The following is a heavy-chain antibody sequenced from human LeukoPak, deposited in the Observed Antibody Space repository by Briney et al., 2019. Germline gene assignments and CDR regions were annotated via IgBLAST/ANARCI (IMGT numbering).Heavy chain of an antibody. V-gene: IGHV4-34*01. Sequence: SETLSLTCAVYGGSFSGYYWSWIRQPPGKGLEWIGEINHSGSTNYNPSLKSRVTISADTSKNQFSLRLSSVTAADTAVYYCARERMVRGVIRYNWFDPWGQGTLVTVSS. J-gene: IGHJ5*02. D-gene: IGHD3-10*01. CDR3: ARERMVRGVIRYNWFDP. CDR1: GGSFSGYY. CDR2: INHSGST.